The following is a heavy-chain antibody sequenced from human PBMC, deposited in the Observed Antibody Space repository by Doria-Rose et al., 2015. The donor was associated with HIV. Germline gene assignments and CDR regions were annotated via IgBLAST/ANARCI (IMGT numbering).Heavy chain of an antibody. Sequence: WIRQPPGKGLEWIGYIYDNSGSSNYNPSLKSRVTISVDTSKSQFSLELSSVTAADTAVYYCARGVATTAGYYFDYWGQGTLVTVSS. J-gene: IGHJ4*02. V-gene: IGHV4-59*01. CDR2: IYDNSGSS. D-gene: IGHD5-12*01. CDR3: ARGVATTAGYYFDY.